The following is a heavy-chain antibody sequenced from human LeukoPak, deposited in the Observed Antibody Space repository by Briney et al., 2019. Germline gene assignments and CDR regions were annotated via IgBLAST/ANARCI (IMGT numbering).Heavy chain of an antibody. D-gene: IGHD6-25*01. CDR1: GGSVSSGSYY. Sequence: SETLSLTCTVSGGSVSSGSYYWSWIRQPPGTGLEWIGYIYYSGSTNYNPSLKSRVTISVDTSKNQFSLKLSSVTAADTAVYYCARGGGRPIDYWGQGTLVTVSS. J-gene: IGHJ4*02. V-gene: IGHV4-61*01. CDR2: IYYSGST. CDR3: ARGGGRPIDY.